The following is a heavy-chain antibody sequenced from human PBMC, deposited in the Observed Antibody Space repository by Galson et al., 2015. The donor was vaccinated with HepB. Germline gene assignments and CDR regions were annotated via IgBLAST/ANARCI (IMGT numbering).Heavy chain of an antibody. D-gene: IGHD1-26*01. J-gene: IGHJ4*02. CDR3: ARVSPDEWEPVDY. CDR2: ISSSSSYI. V-gene: IGHV3-21*01. CDR1: GFTFSSYS. Sequence: SLRLSCAASGFTFSSYSMNWVRQAPGEGLEWVSSISSSSSYIYYADSVKGRFTISRDNAKNSLYLQMNSLRAEDTAVYYCARVSPDEWEPVDYWGQGTLVTVSS.